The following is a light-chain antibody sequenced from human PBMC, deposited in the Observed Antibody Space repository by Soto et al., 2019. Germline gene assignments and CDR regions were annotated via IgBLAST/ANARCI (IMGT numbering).Light chain of an antibody. V-gene: IGLV2-14*03. CDR2: EVR. CDR1: DSDVGGYNY. Sequence: QSALTQPASVSGSPGQSITISCTGTDSDVGGYNYVSWYQQHPGTAPKLMIYEVRNRPSGVSKRFSGSKSANTASLTISGLQADDEADYYCSSYTSSSSIVFGGGTKVTVL. J-gene: IGLJ3*02. CDR3: SSYTSSSSIV.